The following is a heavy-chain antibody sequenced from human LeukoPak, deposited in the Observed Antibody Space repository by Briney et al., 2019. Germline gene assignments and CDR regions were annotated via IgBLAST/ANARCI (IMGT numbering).Heavy chain of an antibody. Sequence: SETLSLTCAVSGGSISSGGYSWSWIRQPPGKGLEWIGYIYYSGSTYYNPSLKSRVTISVDTSKNQFSLKLNSVTAADTAMYYCAKSGGYGLIDYWGQGTLVTVSS. CDR3: AKSGGYGLIDY. CDR2: IYYSGST. CDR1: GGSISSGGYS. V-gene: IGHV4-30-4*07. J-gene: IGHJ4*02. D-gene: IGHD1-26*01.